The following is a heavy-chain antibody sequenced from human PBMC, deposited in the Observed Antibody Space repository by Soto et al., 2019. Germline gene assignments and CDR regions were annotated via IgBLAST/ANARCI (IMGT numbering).Heavy chain of an antibody. V-gene: IGHV3-23*01. CDR2: ISGSGGST. D-gene: IGHD3-3*01. Sequence: EVQLLESGGGLVQPGGSLRLSCGASGFTFSSYAMSWVRQGPGKGLEWVSAISGSGGSTYYADSVKGRFTISRDNSKNTLYLQMNSLRAEDTAVYYCAKDHIPDFWSGYYIDYWGQGTLVTVSS. J-gene: IGHJ4*02. CDR1: GFTFSSYA. CDR3: AKDHIPDFWSGYYIDY.